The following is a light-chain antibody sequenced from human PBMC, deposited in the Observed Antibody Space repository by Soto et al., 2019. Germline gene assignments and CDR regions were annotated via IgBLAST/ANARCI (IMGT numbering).Light chain of an antibody. Sequence: SRITKSRSTVAAAKRDRVSSSCRASQTIDSWLAWYQQRPGKPPNLLIYKASTLASGVPSRFSGSRSGTDFTLTLSRLPRDDFATYSCPPYNRYSFGQGTKVDIK. CDR3: PPYNRYS. V-gene: IGKV1-5*03. CDR1: QTIDSW. CDR2: KAS. J-gene: IGKJ1*01.